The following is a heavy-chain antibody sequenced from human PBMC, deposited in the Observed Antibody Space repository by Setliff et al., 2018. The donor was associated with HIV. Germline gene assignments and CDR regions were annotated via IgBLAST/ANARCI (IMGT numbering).Heavy chain of an antibody. CDR1: NGSFSGYY. CDR3: AAWGPRYSYAPYFFDS. CDR2: INHSGST. D-gene: IGHD5-18*01. V-gene: IGHV4-34*01. Sequence: SETLSLTCAVYNGSFSGYYWTWIRQPPGKGLEWIGEINHSGSTNYSPSLKSRVTISVGASRNQFSLRLSSVTAADTAVYYCAAWGPRYSYAPYFFDSWGQGTLVTVSS. J-gene: IGHJ4*02.